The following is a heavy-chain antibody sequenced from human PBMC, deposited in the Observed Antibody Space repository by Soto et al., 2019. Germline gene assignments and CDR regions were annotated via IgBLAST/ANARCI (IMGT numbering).Heavy chain of an antibody. D-gene: IGHD6-13*01. CDR3: ARDKDREQPGSNYYYALDV. V-gene: IGHV1-69*12. J-gene: IGHJ6*02. CDR2: IIPIFRTP. CDR1: GDTFNSFA. Sequence: QVQLVQSGAEVKKPVSSVKVSCKASGDTFNSFAISWVRQAPGQGREWMGGIIPIFRTPKYAQKFQGRVTITADEFTSTAYMELSSLKSEDTAVYYCARDKDREQPGSNYYYALDVWGQETTVIVSS.